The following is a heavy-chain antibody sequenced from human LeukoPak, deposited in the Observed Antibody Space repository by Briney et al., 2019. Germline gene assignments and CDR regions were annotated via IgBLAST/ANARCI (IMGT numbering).Heavy chain of an antibody. V-gene: IGHV3-30*02. Sequence: GGSLRLSCAASGFTFSSYGMHWVRQAPGKGLEWVAFIRYDGSNKYYADSVKGRFTISRDNSKNTLYLQMNSLRAEDTAVYYCACITMVRGVSQSTRRNFDYWGQGTLVTVSS. CDR1: GFTFSSYG. CDR3: ACITMVRGVSQSTRRNFDY. CDR2: IRYDGSNK. J-gene: IGHJ4*02. D-gene: IGHD3-10*01.